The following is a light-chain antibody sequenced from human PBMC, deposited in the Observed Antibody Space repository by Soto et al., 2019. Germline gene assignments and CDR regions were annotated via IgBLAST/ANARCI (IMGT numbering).Light chain of an antibody. J-gene: IGLJ2*01. Sequence: QSVLTQPPSVSGAPGQRVTISCTGSTTNIGAGYEVHWYQQRPGTAPKLLVSGHNIRPSGVPDRFYGSKSGNTASLIVSGLQADDEADYHCASYAGSNNFVFGGGTKLTVL. CDR1: TTNIGAGYE. CDR3: ASYAGSNNFV. CDR2: GHN. V-gene: IGLV1-40*01.